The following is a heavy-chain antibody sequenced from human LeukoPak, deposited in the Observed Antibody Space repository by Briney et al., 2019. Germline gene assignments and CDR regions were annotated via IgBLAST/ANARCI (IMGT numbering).Heavy chain of an antibody. D-gene: IGHD3-10*01. Sequence: SQTLSLTCALSGDSVSSNSAAWTWIRPSPSRGLEWLGSTYYRSKWYNDYAVSVKSRITINPDTSKNQFSLQLNSVTPEDTAVYYCAREDPQLAPRAFDIWGQGTMVTVSS. J-gene: IGHJ3*02. CDR3: AREDPQLAPRAFDI. V-gene: IGHV6-1*01. CDR2: TYYRSKWYN. CDR1: GDSVSSNSAA.